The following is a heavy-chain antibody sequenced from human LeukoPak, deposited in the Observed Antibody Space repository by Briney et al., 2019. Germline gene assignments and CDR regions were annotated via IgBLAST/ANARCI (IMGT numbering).Heavy chain of an antibody. D-gene: IGHD6-13*01. Sequence: SETLSLTCTVSGGSIRSYYWSWVRQPPGKGLEWIGCIYYSGSTNYNPSLKSRVTISVDTSKNQFSLKLSSVTAADTAVYYCARVYYSSSYDYWYFDLWGRGTLVTVSS. CDR2: IYYSGST. V-gene: IGHV4-59*01. CDR1: GGSIRSYY. J-gene: IGHJ2*01. CDR3: ARVYYSSSYDYWYFDL.